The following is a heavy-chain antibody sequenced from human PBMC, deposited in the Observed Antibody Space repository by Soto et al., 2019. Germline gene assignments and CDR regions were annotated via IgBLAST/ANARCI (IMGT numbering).Heavy chain of an antibody. CDR2: ISYDGSNK. CDR1: GFTFSSYG. V-gene: IGHV3-30*03. J-gene: IGHJ3*02. Sequence: QVQLVESGGGVVQPGRSLRLSCAASGFTFSSYGMHWVRQAPGKGLEWVAVISYDGSNKYYADSVKGRFTISRDNSKNTLYLQMNSLRAEDTAVYYCATLPIDGSGITVQAFDIWGQGTMVTVSS. CDR3: ATLPIDGSGITVQAFDI. D-gene: IGHD3-10*01.